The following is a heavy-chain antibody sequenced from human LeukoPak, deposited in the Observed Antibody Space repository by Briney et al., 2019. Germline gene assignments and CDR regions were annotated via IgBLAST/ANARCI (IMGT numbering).Heavy chain of an antibody. D-gene: IGHD1-14*01. CDR2: ISGSGGAT. J-gene: IGHJ4*02. CDR1: GFTFSATFA. V-gene: IGHV3-23*01. CDR3: ARTISGSFGICDF. Sequence: GGSLRLSCAASGFTFSATFAMTWLRQPPGPGLQWGSSISGSGGATYYADSVKGRFTNYKDSSTNTLYLHMNNLGVEDTAVYHCARTISGSFGICDFWGRGTLVTVSS.